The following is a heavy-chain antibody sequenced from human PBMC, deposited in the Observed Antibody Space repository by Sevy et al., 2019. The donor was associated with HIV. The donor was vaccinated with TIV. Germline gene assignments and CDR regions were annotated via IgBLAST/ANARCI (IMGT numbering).Heavy chain of an antibody. V-gene: IGHV3-7*01. Sequence: GGSLRLSCAASGFTFSNYWMSWVRQAPGRGLEWVANIQQDGSEKYYVGSVKGRFTISRDNAKNSLYLQMNTLRAEDTAVYYCAKGWGVMVATTPGQFDYWGQGTLVTVSS. CDR3: AKGWGVMVATTPGQFDY. J-gene: IGHJ4*02. CDR2: IQQDGSEK. D-gene: IGHD5-12*01. CDR1: GFTFSNYW.